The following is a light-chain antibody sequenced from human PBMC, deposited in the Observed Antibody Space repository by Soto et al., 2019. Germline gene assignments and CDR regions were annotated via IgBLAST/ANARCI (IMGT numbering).Light chain of an antibody. V-gene: IGKV3-20*01. CDR1: QSVSSSY. CDR3: QQYCSSPYT. J-gene: IGKJ2*01. Sequence: ELVLTQSPGTMSLSTGERATLSCRASQSVSSSYLAWYQQKPCQAPRLLIYGASSRSTGIPDRFSGSGSGTDFTLTISRLEPEDFEVYYCQQYCSSPYTFGHGTKLQIK. CDR2: GAS.